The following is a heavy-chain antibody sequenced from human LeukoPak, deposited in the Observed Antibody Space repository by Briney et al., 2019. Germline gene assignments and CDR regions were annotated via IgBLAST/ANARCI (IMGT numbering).Heavy chain of an antibody. CDR3: AREVDYVFDF. CDR1: GFTFSSYS. D-gene: IGHD4-17*01. CDR2: ISSSGSYI. J-gene: IGHJ4*02. Sequence: GGSLRLSCAASGFTFSSYSMNWVRQAPGKGLEWVSSISSSGSYISYADSVKGRFTISKDNAKNSLYLQMSSLRAEDTAVYYCAREVDYVFDFRGQGTLVTVSS. V-gene: IGHV3-21*01.